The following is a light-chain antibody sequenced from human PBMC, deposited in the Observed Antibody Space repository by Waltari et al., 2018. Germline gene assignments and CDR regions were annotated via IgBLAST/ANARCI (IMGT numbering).Light chain of an antibody. V-gene: IGKV3-15*01. CDR3: QQYNTWPPLT. J-gene: IGKJ4*01. Sequence: ERVMTHSPATLSVSPGESATLSCRASQTITDNLAWYQQRPGQAPRLLIYGASTRATGVPARFRGSGSGTEFTLTISSLQSEDFGLYYCQQYNTWPPLTFGGGTKVEIK. CDR2: GAS. CDR1: QTITDN.